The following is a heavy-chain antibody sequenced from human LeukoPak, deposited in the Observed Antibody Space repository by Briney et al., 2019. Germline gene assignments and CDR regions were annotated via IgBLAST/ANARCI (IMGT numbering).Heavy chain of an antibody. CDR2: ISYDGIT. CDR1: GGSINNYN. J-gene: IGHJ5*02. Sequence: PSEALSLTCTVSGGSINNYNWTWIRQPPGKGLEWIAYISYDGITNYNPSLRSRVTMSLDTSKNQFSLKLSSVTAADTAVYYCASLANRPPHRGKWFDPWGHGTLVTVSS. V-gene: IGHV4-59*08. D-gene: IGHD3-16*01. CDR3: ASLANRPPHRGKWFDP.